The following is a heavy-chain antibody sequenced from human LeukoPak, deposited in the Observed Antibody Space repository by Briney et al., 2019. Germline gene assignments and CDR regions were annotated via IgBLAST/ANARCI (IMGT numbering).Heavy chain of an antibody. CDR3: ASVRYYDSSGYGDPFDY. CDR1: GYTFTSYG. CDR2: ISAYNGNT. V-gene: IGHV1-18*01. D-gene: IGHD3-22*01. J-gene: IGHJ4*02. Sequence: ASVKVSCKASGYTFTSYGISWVRQAPGQGLEWMGWISAYNGNTNYAQKLQGRVTMTTDTSTSTAYMELRSLRSDDTAVYYCASVRYYDSSGYGDPFDYWGQGTLVTVSS.